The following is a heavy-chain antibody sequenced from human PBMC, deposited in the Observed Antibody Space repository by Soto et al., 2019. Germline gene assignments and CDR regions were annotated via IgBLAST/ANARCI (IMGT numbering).Heavy chain of an antibody. Sequence: PSETLSLTCTVSGGSISSSSYYWGWIRQPPGKGLEWIGNVYYGGSTYYNPSLKSRVTISVETSKSQFSLKLSSVTAADTAVYYCAGGDYYHSCGYYFPYYPMDVRGQGPTVLVSS. CDR1: GGSISSSSYY. D-gene: IGHD3-22*01. J-gene: IGHJ6*02. CDR2: VYYGGST. V-gene: IGHV4-39*01. CDR3: AGGDYYHSCGYYFPYYPMDV.